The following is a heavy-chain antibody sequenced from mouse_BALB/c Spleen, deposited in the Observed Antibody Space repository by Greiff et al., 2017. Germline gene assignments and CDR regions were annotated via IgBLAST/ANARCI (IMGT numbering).Heavy chain of an antibody. V-gene: IGHV1S132*01. J-gene: IGHJ4*01. CDR2: IFPGTGTT. CDR3: ARRMITTGYAMDY. Sequence: QVQLKQSGAELVKPGASVKLSCKTSGYTFTSYWIQWVKQRPGQGLGWIGEIFPGTGTTYYNEKFKGKATLTIDTSSSTAYMQLSSLTSEDSAVYFCARRMITTGYAMDYWGQGTSVTVSS. D-gene: IGHD2-4*01. CDR1: GYTFTSYW.